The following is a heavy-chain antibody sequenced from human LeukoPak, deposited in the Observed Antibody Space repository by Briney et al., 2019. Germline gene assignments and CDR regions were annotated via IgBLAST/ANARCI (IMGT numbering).Heavy chain of an antibody. V-gene: IGHV4-38-2*02. J-gene: IGHJ4*02. D-gene: IGHD4-23*01. CDR1: CQVLRSGDF. Sequence: PSETLSLRCSVSCQVLRSGDFLGRFRPPPGEGPEWIATIYPGGDSYYKSALESRATISVDTSKNEFFLTLTSVTAADTAVYYCARVVHRGGNDYWGQGILVTVSS. CDR2: IYPGGDS. CDR3: ARVVHRGGNDY.